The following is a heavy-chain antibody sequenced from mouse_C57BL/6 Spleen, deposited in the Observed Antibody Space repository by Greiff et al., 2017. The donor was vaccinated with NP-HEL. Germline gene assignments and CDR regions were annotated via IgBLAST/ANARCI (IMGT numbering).Heavy chain of an antibody. CDR3: AREGDDYQGAMDY. V-gene: IGHV1-55*01. CDR1: GYTFTSYW. J-gene: IGHJ4*01. CDR2: IYPGSGST. D-gene: IGHD2-4*01. Sequence: QVQLQQPGAELVKPGASVKMSCKASGYTFTSYWITWVKQRPGQGLEWIGDIYPGSGSTNYNEKFKSKATLTVDTSSSTAYMQLSSLPSEDSAVYYCAREGDDYQGAMDYWGQGTSVTVSS.